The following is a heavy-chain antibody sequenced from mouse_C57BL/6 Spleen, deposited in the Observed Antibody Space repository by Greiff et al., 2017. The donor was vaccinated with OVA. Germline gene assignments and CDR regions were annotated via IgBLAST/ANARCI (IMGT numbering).Heavy chain of an antibody. CDR1: GYTFTSYT. V-gene: IGHV1-4*01. J-gene: IGHJ2*01. CDR3: ARGDYDVYFDY. Sequence: QVQLQQSGAELARPGASVKMSCKASGYTFTSYTMHWVKQRPGQGLEWIGYINPSSGYTKYNQKFKDKATLTAVKSSSTAYMQLSSLTSEDSAVYYCARGDYDVYFDYWGQGTTLTVSS. D-gene: IGHD2-4*01. CDR2: INPSSGYT.